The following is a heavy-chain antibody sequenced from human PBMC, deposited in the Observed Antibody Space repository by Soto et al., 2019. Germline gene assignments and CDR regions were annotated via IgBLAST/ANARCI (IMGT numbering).Heavy chain of an antibody. CDR1: GGSISSYY. V-gene: IGHV4-4*07. CDR2: IYTSGST. CDR3: ARDQWFGDSYYYYGMDV. J-gene: IGHJ6*02. D-gene: IGHD3-10*01. Sequence: SETLSLTCTVSGGSISSYYWSWIRQPAGKGLEWIGRIYTSGSTNCSPSLKSRVTMSVDTSKNQFSLKLSSVTAADTAVYYCARDQWFGDSYYYYGMDVWGQGTTVTVSS.